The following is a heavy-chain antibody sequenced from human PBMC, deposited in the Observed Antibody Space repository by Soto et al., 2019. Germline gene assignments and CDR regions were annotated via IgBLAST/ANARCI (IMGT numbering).Heavy chain of an antibody. V-gene: IGHV3-7*01. CDR1: GFTLSSYW. CDR2: IKQDGSEK. D-gene: IGHD6-6*01. Sequence: PGWSLRLSSAAPGFTLSSYWMSWVRQAPGKGVEWVANIKQDGSEKYYVDSVKGRFTISRDNAKNSLYLQMNSLRAEDTDVYYFARDRRFRIDYWAQGTLVTVSS. CDR3: ARDRRFRIDY. J-gene: IGHJ4*02.